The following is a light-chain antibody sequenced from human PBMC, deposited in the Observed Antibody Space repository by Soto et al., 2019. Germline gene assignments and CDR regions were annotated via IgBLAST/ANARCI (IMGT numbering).Light chain of an antibody. CDR2: GAS. J-gene: IGKJ2*01. V-gene: IGKV1-39*01. Sequence: DIQMTQSPSSLSASVGDRVTITCRASQSVSTYLNWYQQKPGKAPNLLIYGASSLQSGVPSRFSGSGSGTESTLTITSLQPGDFATYYCQHSYNNPTTFGQGTKVDIK. CDR3: QHSYNNPTT. CDR1: QSVSTY.